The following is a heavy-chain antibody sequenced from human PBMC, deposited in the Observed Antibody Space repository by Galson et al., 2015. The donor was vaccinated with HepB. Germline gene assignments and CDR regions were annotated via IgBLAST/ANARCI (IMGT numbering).Heavy chain of an antibody. Sequence: SVKVSCKASGYTFTGYYMHWVRQAPGQGLEWMGWINPNSGGTNYAQKFQGRVTMTRDTSISTAYMELSRLRSDDTAVYYCARGRWTTVVSGGYYFDYWGQGTLVTVSS. V-gene: IGHV1-2*02. D-gene: IGHD4-23*01. CDR1: GYTFTGYY. CDR3: ARGRWTTVVSGGYYFDY. J-gene: IGHJ4*02. CDR2: INPNSGGT.